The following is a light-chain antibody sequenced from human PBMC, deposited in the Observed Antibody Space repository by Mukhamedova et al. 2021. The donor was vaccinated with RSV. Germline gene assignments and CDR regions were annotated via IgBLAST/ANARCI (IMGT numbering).Light chain of an antibody. CDR3: CSYAGYSTMI. J-gene: IGLJ2*01. V-gene: IGLV2-23*01. Sequence: GEAPKLIIYEASKRPSGVSNRFSASKSANTASLTIPGLQTEDEADYFCCSYAGYSTMIFGGGTKLTVL. CDR2: EAS.